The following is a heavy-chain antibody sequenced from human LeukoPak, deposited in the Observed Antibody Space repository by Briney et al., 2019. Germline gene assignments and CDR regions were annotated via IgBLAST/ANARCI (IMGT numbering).Heavy chain of an antibody. Sequence: ASVKVSCKTSGYSFTNYGMNWVRQAPGQGLEWMGWINTNTGNPTYAQGFTGRFVFSLDTSVSTAYLQISSLKAEDTAVYYCARVYSAAAVYFQHWGQGTLVTVSS. V-gene: IGHV7-4-1*02. CDR3: ARVYSAAAVYFQH. D-gene: IGHD6-13*01. J-gene: IGHJ1*01. CDR2: INTNTGNP. CDR1: GYSFTNYG.